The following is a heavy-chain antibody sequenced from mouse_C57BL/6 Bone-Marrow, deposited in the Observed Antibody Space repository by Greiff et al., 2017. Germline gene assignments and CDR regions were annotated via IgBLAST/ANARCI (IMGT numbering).Heavy chain of an antibody. V-gene: IGHV1-63*01. J-gene: IGHJ4*01. CDR2: IYPGGGYT. CDR3: AREGPFYARDY. Sequence: QVQLKQSGAELVRPGTSVKMSCKASGYTFTNYWIGWAKQRPGHGLEWIGDIYPGGGYTNYNEKFKGKATLTADKSSSTAYMQFSSLTSEDSAIYYCAREGPFYARDYWGQGTSVTVSS. CDR1: GYTFTNYW.